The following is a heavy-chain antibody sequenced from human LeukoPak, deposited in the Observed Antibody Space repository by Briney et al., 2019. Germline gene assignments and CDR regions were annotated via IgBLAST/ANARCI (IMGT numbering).Heavy chain of an antibody. J-gene: IGHJ4*02. Sequence: ASVKVSCKASGYTFTGYYMHWVRQAPGQGLEWMGWINPNSGGTNYAQKFQGWVTMTTDTSTSTAYMELRSLRSDDTAVYYCARDISGWYYFDYWGQGTLVTVSS. CDR2: INPNSGGT. V-gene: IGHV1-2*04. D-gene: IGHD6-19*01. CDR3: ARDISGWYYFDY. CDR1: GYTFTGYY.